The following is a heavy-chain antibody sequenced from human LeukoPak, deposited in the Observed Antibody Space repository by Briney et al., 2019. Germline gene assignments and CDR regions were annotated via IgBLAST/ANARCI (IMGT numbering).Heavy chain of an antibody. Sequence: PSETLSLTCTVSGGSISSYYWNWIRQPPGKGLEWIGYIFSSGSTNYNPSLRSRVTISVDTSKNQFSLKLSSVTAADTAVYYCARGPYYFDYWGQGILVTVSS. CDR1: GGSISSYY. CDR3: ARGPYYFDY. J-gene: IGHJ4*02. CDR2: IFSSGST. V-gene: IGHV4-59*01.